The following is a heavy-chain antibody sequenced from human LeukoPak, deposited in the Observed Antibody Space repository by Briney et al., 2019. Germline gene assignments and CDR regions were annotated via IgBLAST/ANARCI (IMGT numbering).Heavy chain of an antibody. J-gene: IGHJ6*02. CDR1: GFIFSNYW. Sequence: GGSLRLSCAASGFIFSNYWMHWVRQAPGKGLVWVSRVNSDGSNTYYADSVKGRFTISRDNAKNTLYLQMNSLRAEDTAVYYCATPRGDYYYGMDVWGLGTTVTVSS. V-gene: IGHV3-74*01. CDR3: ATPRGDYYYGMDV. D-gene: IGHD3-10*01. CDR2: VNSDGSNT.